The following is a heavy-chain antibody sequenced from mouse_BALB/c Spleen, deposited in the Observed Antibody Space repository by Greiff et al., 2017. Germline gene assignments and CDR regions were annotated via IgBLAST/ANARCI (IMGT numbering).Heavy chain of an antibody. CDR3: ARSRDYDLYYAMDY. CDR1: GFTFSSFG. Sequence: EVKLMESGGGLVQPGGSRKLSCAASGFTFSSFGMHWVRQAPEKGLEWVAYISSGSSTTYYADTVKGRFTISRDNPKNTLFLQMTSLRSEDTAMYYCARSRDYDLYYAMDYWGQGTSVTVSS. D-gene: IGHD2-4*01. V-gene: IGHV5-17*02. J-gene: IGHJ4*01. CDR2: ISSGSSTT.